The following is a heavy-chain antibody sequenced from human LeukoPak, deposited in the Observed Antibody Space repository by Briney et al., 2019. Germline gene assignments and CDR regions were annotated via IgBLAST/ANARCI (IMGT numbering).Heavy chain of an antibody. CDR1: GFTFGSYG. V-gene: IGHV3-33*01. D-gene: IGHD3-10*01. CDR3: ARDGAYYYGSGTYYYYGMDV. J-gene: IGHJ6*02. Sequence: GGSLRLSCAASGFTFGSYGMHWVRQAPGKGLEWVAVIWYDGSNKYYADSVKGRFTISRDNSKNTLYLQMNSLRAEDTAVYYCARDGAYYYGSGTYYYYGMDVWGQGTTVTVSS. CDR2: IWYDGSNK.